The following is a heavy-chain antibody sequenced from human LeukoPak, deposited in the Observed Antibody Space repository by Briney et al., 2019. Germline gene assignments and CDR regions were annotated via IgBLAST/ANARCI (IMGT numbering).Heavy chain of an antibody. CDR1: GFTFSSYA. V-gene: IGHV3-30*03. J-gene: IGHJ4*02. D-gene: IGHD3-10*01. Sequence: GGSLRLSCAASGFTFSSYAMHWVRQAPGKGLEWVAVISHDGSDKYYADSVKGRFTISRDNSKNTLYLQMNSLRAEDTAVYYCARSFGESDDYWGQGTLVTVSS. CDR2: ISHDGSDK. CDR3: ARSFGESDDY.